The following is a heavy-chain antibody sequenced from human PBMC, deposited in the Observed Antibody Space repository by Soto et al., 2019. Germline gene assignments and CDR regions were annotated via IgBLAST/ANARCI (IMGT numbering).Heavy chain of an antibody. D-gene: IGHD2-15*01. CDR1: GGSISSSSYY. J-gene: IGHJ3*02. V-gene: IGHV4-39*01. Sequence: LSLTCTVSGGSISSSSYYWGWIRQPPGKGLEWIGSIYYSGSTYYNPSLKSRVTISVDTSKNQFSLKLSSVTAADTAVYYCASGQLLLPDAFDIWGQGTMVTVSS. CDR2: IYYSGST. CDR3: ASGQLLLPDAFDI.